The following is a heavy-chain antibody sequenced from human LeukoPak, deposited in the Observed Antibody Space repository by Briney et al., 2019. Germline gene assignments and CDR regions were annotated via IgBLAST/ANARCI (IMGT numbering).Heavy chain of an antibody. CDR3: AKDIFRWAFDY. Sequence: PGGSLRLSCEASGFTFYNYDIHWVRQAPGKVLEWVAVIRYDGSTKYYADSVKGRFTISRDNSKSTLYLQMNSLRAEDTAVYYCAKDIFRWAFDYWGQGALVTVSS. CDR2: IRYDGSTK. CDR1: GFTFYNYD. V-gene: IGHV3-30*02. J-gene: IGHJ4*02. D-gene: IGHD2-21*01.